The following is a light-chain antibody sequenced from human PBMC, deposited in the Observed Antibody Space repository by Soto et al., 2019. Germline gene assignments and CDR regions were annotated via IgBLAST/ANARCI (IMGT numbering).Light chain of an antibody. CDR1: SSDVGSYNY. J-gene: IGLJ1*01. CDR3: SSSTASSTYV. Sequence: QSVLTQPASVSGSPGQSITISCTGTSSDVGSYNYVSWYQQHPGKAPKVMIYDVSNRPSGVSYRFSGSKSGNTASLTISGLHAEDEADYYCSSSTASSTYVFGTGTKVTVL. CDR2: DVS. V-gene: IGLV2-14*01.